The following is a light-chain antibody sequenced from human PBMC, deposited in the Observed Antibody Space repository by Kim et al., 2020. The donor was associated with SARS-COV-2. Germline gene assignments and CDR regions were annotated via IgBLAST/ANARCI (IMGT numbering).Light chain of an antibody. CDR1: QSISTY. Sequence: DIQMTQSPSSLSASVGDRVTITCRASQSISTYLNWYQQKPGKAPKLLIYAASSLQSGVPSRFSGSGSGTDFTLTISSLQPDDFATYYCQQSYSTLYTFGQETKLE. CDR2: AAS. CDR3: QQSYSTLYT. J-gene: IGKJ2*01. V-gene: IGKV1-39*01.